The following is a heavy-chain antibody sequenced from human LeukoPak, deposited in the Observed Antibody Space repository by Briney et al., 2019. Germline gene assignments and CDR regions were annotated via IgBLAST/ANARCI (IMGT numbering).Heavy chain of an antibody. CDR3: ARDCSGGSCDAFDI. V-gene: IGHV3-33*01. Sequence: GRSLRLSCAASGFTFSIYGMHWVRQAPGRGLEWGAVILYDGSNKYYADSVEVRFTISGDNSKNTLYPQMNSLRAEDTAVYYCARDCSGGSCDAFDIWGQGTMVTVSS. J-gene: IGHJ3*02. CDR2: ILYDGSNK. D-gene: IGHD2-15*01. CDR1: GFTFSIYG.